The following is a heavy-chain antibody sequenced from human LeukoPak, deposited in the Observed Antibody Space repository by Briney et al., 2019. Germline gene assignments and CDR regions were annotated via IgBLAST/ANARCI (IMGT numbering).Heavy chain of an antibody. CDR2: IVTSGST. Sequence: SETLSLTCTVSGGSIRGYYWSWIRQPAGKGLKWIGRIVTSGSTNYNPSLKSRGTMSVDTSKSQFSLRLSSVIAGDTAVYYCARGKGYSSGWYFDYWGQGTLVTVSS. D-gene: IGHD6-19*01. CDR3: ARGKGYSSGWYFDY. V-gene: IGHV4-4*07. J-gene: IGHJ4*02. CDR1: GGSIRGYY.